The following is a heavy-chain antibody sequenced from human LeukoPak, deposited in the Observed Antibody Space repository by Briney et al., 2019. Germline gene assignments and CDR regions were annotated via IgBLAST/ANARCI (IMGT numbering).Heavy chain of an antibody. J-gene: IGHJ5*02. CDR1: GYTFTGYY. D-gene: IGHD5-18*01. Sequence: ASVKVSCKASGYTFTGYYMHWVRQAPGQGLEWMGRINPNSGGTNYAQKFQGRVTMTRDTPISTAYMELSRLRSDDTAVYYCARASRDTAMVMSYWFDPWGQGTLVTVSS. CDR2: INPNSGGT. V-gene: IGHV1-2*06. CDR3: ARASRDTAMVMSYWFDP.